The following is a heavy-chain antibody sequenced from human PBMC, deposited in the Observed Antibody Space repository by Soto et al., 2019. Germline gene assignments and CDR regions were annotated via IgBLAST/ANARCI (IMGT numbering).Heavy chain of an antibody. Sequence: SETLSLTCTVSGGPLSSGSYYWSWIRQPPGKGLEWLGYIYYSGSTNYNPSLKSRVTISVDTSKNQFALRLSSVTGGDTAVYYCARDRYYYDSSGYRKINYYYGMGDWGQGTTVTVSS. CDR2: IYYSGST. CDR3: ARDRYYYDSSGYRKINYYYGMGD. V-gene: IGHV4-61*01. CDR1: GGPLSSGSYY. D-gene: IGHD3-22*01. J-gene: IGHJ6*02.